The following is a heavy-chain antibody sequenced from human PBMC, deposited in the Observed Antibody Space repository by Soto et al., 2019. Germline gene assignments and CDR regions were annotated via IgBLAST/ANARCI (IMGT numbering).Heavy chain of an antibody. J-gene: IGHJ6*02. CDR3: ARDRDCSGDSCYSFSDNYCDGKDV. D-gene: IGHD2-15*01. Sequence: SETLSLTCTVSGGSISSGDYYWSWIRQPPGKGLEWIGYIYYSGSTYYNPSLKSRVTISVDTSKNQFSLKLSSVTAADTAVYYCARDRDCSGDSCYSFSDNYCDGKDVWSQGSTVTVS. CDR1: GGSISSGDYY. CDR2: IYYSGST. V-gene: IGHV4-30-4*01.